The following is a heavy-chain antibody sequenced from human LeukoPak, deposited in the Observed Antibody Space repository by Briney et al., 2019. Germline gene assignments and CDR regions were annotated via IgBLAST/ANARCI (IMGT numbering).Heavy chain of an antibody. J-gene: IGHJ4*02. D-gene: IGHD3-22*01. CDR3: AGDAAIYDNSAYYCLY. V-gene: IGHV1-69*13. CDR1: GGTFSRYA. Sequence: ASVKVSCKASGGTFSRYAISWVRQAPGQGLEWMGGITPIFGTAKYAQKFQGRGTITADESTRTAYMELSSLRSEDTAMYYCAGDAAIYDNSAYYCLYWGQGTLVTVSS. CDR2: ITPIFGTA.